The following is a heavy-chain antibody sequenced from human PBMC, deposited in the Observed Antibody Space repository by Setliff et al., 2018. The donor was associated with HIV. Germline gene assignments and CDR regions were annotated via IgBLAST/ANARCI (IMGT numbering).Heavy chain of an antibody. CDR3: ARVESSSWFYWYFDL. Sequence: NPSETLSLTCTVSGDSFSNSDYYWAWIRQPLGKGLEWIATIYNSGSTYYNPSLTTRVTISVDTSKNQISLKVNSVTAADTAVYYCARVESSSWFYWYFDLWGRGTLVTVSS. J-gene: IGHJ2*01. CDR1: GDSFSNSDYY. V-gene: IGHV4-39*07. D-gene: IGHD6-13*01. CDR2: IYNSGST.